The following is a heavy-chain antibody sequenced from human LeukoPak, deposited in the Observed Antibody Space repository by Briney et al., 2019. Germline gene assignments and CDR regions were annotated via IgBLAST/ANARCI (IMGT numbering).Heavy chain of an antibody. CDR2: IDTDGSST. CDR1: GFTFSDYW. Sequence: GGSLRLSCAASGFTFSDYWMHWVRQAPGKGLVWVSRIDTDGSSTNYADSVKGRFTISRDNAKNTLYLQMNSLRAEDTAVYYCARGYYDNSEGGNEYWGQGTLVTVSS. CDR3: ARGYYDNSEGGNEY. V-gene: IGHV3-74*01. J-gene: IGHJ4*02. D-gene: IGHD3-22*01.